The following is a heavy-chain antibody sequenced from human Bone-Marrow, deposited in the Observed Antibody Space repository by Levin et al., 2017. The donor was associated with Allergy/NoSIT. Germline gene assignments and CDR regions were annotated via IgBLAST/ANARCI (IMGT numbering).Heavy chain of an antibody. Sequence: SETLSLTCSVSGGSMNNYYWSWIRQSPGKGLEWIGNIFYTGSASYNPSLKSRVTISVDTSKNQFSMRLTSVTAAETAGYYCSRRPLYGSGGYSLFLFDSWGPGTMFTASS. CDR1: GGSMNNYY. CDR2: IFYTGSA. V-gene: IGHV4-59*08. J-gene: IGHJ3*01. CDR3: SRRPLYGSGGYSLFLFDS. D-gene: IGHD3-22*01.